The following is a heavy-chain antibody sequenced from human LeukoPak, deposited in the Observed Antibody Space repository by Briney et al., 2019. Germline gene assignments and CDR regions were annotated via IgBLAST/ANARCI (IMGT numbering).Heavy chain of an antibody. J-gene: IGHJ4*02. Sequence: QSGGSLSLSCAASGFTFSSYWMSWVRQAPGKGLEWVANIKQDGSEKYYVDSVKGRFTISRDNSKNTLYLQMNSLRAEDTAVYYCARDRGIDYYDSSHWGQGTLVTVSS. CDR2: IKQDGSEK. CDR3: ARDRGIDYYDSSH. CDR1: GFTFSSYW. D-gene: IGHD3-22*01. V-gene: IGHV3-7*03.